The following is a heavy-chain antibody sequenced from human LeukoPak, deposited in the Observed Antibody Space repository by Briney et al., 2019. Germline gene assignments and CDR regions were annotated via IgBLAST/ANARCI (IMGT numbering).Heavy chain of an antibody. CDR2: IYYSGTT. CDR3: ARSLVYYYYMDG. V-gene: IGHV4-39*01. J-gene: IGHJ6*03. Sequence: SETLSLTCTVSGGSISSSSFHWGWIRQPPGKGLEWIGSIYYSGTTYYNPSLKSRVTISVDTPKNQFSLKLSSVTAADTAVYYCARSLVYYYYMDGWGKGTTVTVSS. CDR1: GGSISSSSFH.